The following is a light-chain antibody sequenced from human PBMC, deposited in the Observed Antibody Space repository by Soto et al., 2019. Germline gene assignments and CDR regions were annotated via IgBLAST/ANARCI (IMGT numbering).Light chain of an antibody. V-gene: IGKV3-15*01. CDR3: QQYTNWPYT. J-gene: IGKJ2*01. Sequence: EIVMTQSPATLSLSPAERASLSCRASQSIGSNLAWYQQTAGQAPRLLIYGASTRDTGIPARFSGSGSGTEFTLTISSLQSEDFAIYSCQQYTNWPYTFGQGTKLEIK. CDR1: QSIGSN. CDR2: GAS.